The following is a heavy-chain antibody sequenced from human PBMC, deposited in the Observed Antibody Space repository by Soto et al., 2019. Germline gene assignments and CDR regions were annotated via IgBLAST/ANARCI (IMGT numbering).Heavy chain of an antibody. CDR1: GGTFSSYA. Sequence: QVQLVQSGAEVKKPGSSVKVSCKASGGTFSSYAISWVRQAPGQGLEWMGGIIPIFGTANYAQKFQGRVTITADESPSTAYMELSSLRSEDTAVYYCARVGLLWFGELLINGMDVWGRVTTVTVSS. J-gene: IGHJ6*02. CDR3: ARVGLLWFGELLINGMDV. CDR2: IIPIFGTA. V-gene: IGHV1-69*01. D-gene: IGHD3-10*01.